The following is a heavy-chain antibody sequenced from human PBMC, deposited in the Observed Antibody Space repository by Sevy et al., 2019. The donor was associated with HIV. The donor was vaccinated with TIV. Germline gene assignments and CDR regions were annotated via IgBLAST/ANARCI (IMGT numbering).Heavy chain of an antibody. Sequence: ASVKVSCKASGYTFTSYYMHWVRQAPGQGLEWMGIINPSGGSTSYAQKFQGRVTMTRDTSTSTVYMELSSLRSEDMAVYYCARAHYDILTGLQDYYYYYGMDVWGQGTTVTVSS. CDR1: GYTFTSYY. D-gene: IGHD3-9*01. CDR2: INPSGGST. V-gene: IGHV1-46*01. CDR3: ARAHYDILTGLQDYYYYYGMDV. J-gene: IGHJ6*02.